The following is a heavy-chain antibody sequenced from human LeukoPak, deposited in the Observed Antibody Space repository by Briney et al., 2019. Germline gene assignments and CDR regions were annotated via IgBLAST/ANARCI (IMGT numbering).Heavy chain of an antibody. Sequence: SQTLSLTCTVSGGSISSGDYYWSWSRQPPGKGLEWFGYIYYSGSTYYNPSLKSRVTISVDTSKNQFSLKLSSVTAADTAVYYCASRFSGYFVNWGQGTLVTVSS. J-gene: IGHJ4*02. CDR2: IYYSGST. D-gene: IGHD3-22*01. CDR1: GGSISSGDYY. V-gene: IGHV4-30-4*01. CDR3: ASRFSGYFVN.